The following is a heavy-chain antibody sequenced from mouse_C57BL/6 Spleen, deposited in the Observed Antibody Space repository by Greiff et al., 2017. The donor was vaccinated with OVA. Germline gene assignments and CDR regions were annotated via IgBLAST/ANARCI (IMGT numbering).Heavy chain of an antibody. CDR1: GFTFSDYY. Sequence: EVMLVESEGGLVQPGSSMKLSCTASGFTFSDYYMAWVRQVPEKGLEWVANINYDGSSTYYLDSLKSRFIISRDNAKNILYLQMSSLKSEDTATYYCARYPLWYFDVWGTGTTVTVAS. V-gene: IGHV5-16*01. CDR3: ARYPLWYFDV. J-gene: IGHJ1*03. CDR2: INYDGSST.